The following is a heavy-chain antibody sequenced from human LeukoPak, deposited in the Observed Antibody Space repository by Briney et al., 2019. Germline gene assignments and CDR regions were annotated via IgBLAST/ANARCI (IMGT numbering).Heavy chain of an antibody. CDR3: AKDAGGDYYDSSGLSYMDV. CDR2: ISGSGGST. Sequence: GGSLRLSCAASGFTFSSNAMSWVRQAPGKGLEWVSSISGSGGSTNYADSVKGRFTISRDNSKNTLYLQMNSLRAEDTAVYYCAKDAGGDYYDSSGLSYMDVWGKGTTVTISS. V-gene: IGHV3-23*01. J-gene: IGHJ6*03. CDR1: GFTFSSNA. D-gene: IGHD3-22*01.